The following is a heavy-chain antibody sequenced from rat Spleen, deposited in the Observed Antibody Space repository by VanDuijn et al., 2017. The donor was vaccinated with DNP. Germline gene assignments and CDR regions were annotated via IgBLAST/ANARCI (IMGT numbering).Heavy chain of an antibody. D-gene: IGHD1-4*01. J-gene: IGHJ4*01. CDR1: DYSIISSYR. CDR2: LSSAGNT. V-gene: IGHV3-3*01. Sequence: VQLQESGPGLVKPSQSLSLTCSVTDYSIISSYRWKWIRKFPGKKLEWMGYLSSAGNTNYNPSLQSRISITRDTSKNQFFLQVNSVTTEDTATYYCARSRYNNYAMDAWGRGTSVTVSS. CDR3: ARSRYNNYAMDA.